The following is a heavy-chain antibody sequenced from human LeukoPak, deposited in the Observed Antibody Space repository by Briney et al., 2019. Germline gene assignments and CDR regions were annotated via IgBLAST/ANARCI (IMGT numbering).Heavy chain of an antibody. CDR3: ARWLQHIVVVTAIDAFDI. J-gene: IGHJ3*02. CDR1: GFTFSSYS. V-gene: IGHV3-23*01. Sequence: PGGSLRLSCAASGFTFSSYSMNWVRQAPGKGLEWVSAISGSGGSTYYADSVKGRFTISRDNSKNTLYLQMNSLRAEDTAVHYCARWLQHIVVVTAIDAFDIWGQGTMVTVSS. CDR2: ISGSGGST. D-gene: IGHD2-21*02.